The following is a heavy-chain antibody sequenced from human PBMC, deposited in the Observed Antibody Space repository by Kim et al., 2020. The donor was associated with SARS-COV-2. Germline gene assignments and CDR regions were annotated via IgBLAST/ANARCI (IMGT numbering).Heavy chain of an antibody. V-gene: IGHV3-9*01. CDR2: ISWNSGTI. CDR1: GFTFDDYA. J-gene: IGHJ4*02. CDR3: AKDVEMSTIEPYFDY. Sequence: GGSLRLSCAASGFTFDDYAMHWVRQAPGKGLEWVSGISWNSGTIGYADSVKGRFTISRDNAKNSLYLQMNSLRAEDTALYYCAKDVEMSTIEPYFDYWGQGTRVTVSS. D-gene: IGHD1-1*01.